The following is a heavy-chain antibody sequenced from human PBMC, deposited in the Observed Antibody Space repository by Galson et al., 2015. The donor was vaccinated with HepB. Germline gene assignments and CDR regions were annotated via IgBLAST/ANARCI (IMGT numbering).Heavy chain of an antibody. V-gene: IGHV3-11*06. J-gene: IGHJ4*02. CDR1: GFTFSDYY. Sequence: SLRLSCAASGFTFSDYYMSWIRQAPGKGLEWVSYISSSSSYTNYADSVKGRFTISRDNAKNSLYLQMNSLRAEDTAVYYCARFGFDYGFVFIDWGQGTLVTVSS. CDR3: ARFGFDYGFVFID. D-gene: IGHD4-17*01. CDR2: ISSSSSYT.